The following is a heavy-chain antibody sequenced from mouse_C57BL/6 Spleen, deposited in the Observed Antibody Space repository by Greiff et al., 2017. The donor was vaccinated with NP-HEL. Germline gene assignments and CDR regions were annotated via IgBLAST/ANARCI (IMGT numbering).Heavy chain of an antibody. J-gene: IGHJ4*01. CDR3: ARMPFITTVVATDYAMDY. CDR1: GYTFTSYW. V-gene: IGHV1-52*01. D-gene: IGHD1-1*01. CDR2: IDPSDSET. Sequence: QVQLKQPGAELVRPGSSVKLSCKASGYTFTSYWMHWVKQRPIQGLEWIGNIDPSDSETHYNQKFKDKATLTVDKSSSTAYMQLSSLTSEDSAVYYCARMPFITTVVATDYAMDYWGQGTSVTVSS.